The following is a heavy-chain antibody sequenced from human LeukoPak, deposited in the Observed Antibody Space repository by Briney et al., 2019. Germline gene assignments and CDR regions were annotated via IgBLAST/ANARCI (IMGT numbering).Heavy chain of an antibody. CDR3: ARDFGYPGVGY. D-gene: IGHD2-2*03. Sequence: GGSLRLSCAASGFTFSSYSMNWVRQAPGKGLEWASSISSSSSYIYYAGSVKGRFTISRDNAKNSLYLQMNSLRAEDTAVYYCARDFGYPGVGYWRRGTLVTVSS. V-gene: IGHV3-21*01. J-gene: IGHJ4*02. CDR1: GFTFSSYS. CDR2: ISSSSSYI.